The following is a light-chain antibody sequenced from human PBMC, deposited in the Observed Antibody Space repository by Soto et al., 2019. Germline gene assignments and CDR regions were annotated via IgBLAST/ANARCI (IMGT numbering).Light chain of an antibody. CDR2: AAS. J-gene: IGKJ4*01. V-gene: IGKV1-39*01. Sequence: DIQMTRSPSSLSASVGDRVTITCRASQSISSYLNWYQHKPGKAPKLLIYAASSFQSGVPSRFSGSESGTDFTLTISSLQPEDFATYYCQQTYSAPLTFGGGTKVDIK. CDR3: QQTYSAPLT. CDR1: QSISSY.